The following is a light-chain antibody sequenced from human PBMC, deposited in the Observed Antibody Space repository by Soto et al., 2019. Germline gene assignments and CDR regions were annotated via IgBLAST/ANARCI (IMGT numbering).Light chain of an antibody. CDR2: AAS. J-gene: IGKJ4*01. CDR3: QQSYSTPLP. CDR1: QSISTY. Sequence: DIEMTQSPSSLSASVGDRVTITCRASQSISTYLNWYQQKLGKAPKLLIDAASSLQSGVPSRFSGSGSGTDFTLSISSLQPEDFATYYCQQSYSTPLPFGGGTKVEI. V-gene: IGKV1-39*01.